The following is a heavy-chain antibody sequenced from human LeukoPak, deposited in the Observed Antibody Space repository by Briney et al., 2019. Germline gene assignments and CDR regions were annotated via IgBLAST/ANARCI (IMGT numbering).Heavy chain of an antibody. CDR1: GGTFSSYA. J-gene: IGHJ6*03. V-gene: IGHV1-69*05. D-gene: IGHD2-2*02. CDR2: IIPIFGTA. CDR3: ARGRVPAAIPVDYYYMDV. Sequence: SVKVSCKAPGGTFSSYAISWVRQAPGQGLEWMGGIIPIFGTANYAQKFQGRVTITTDESTSTAYMELSSLRSEDTAVYYCARGRVPAAIPVDYYYMDVWGKGTTVTVSS.